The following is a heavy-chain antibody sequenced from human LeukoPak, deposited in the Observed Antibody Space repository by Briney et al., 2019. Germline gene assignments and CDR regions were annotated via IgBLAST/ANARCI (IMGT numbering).Heavy chain of an antibody. V-gene: IGHV3-21*01. Sequence: GGSLRLSCAASGFTFSHYSVNWVRQAPGKGLEWVSAISASGSYIYYADSVKGRFTIPRDNAKNSLYLQMNSLRAEDTAVYYCARDSEPHQWLASDYWGQGTLVTVSS. CDR1: GFTFSHYS. CDR2: ISASGSYI. D-gene: IGHD6-19*01. J-gene: IGHJ4*02. CDR3: ARDSEPHQWLASDY.